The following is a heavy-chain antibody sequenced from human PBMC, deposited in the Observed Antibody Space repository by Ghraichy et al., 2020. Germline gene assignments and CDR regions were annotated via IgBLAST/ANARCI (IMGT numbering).Heavy chain of an antibody. Sequence: GSLRLSCTVSGGSISSSSYYWGWIRQPPGKGLEWIGSIYYSGSTYYNPSVKSRVTISVDTSKNQFSLKLSSVTAADTAVYYCARNYGDPLSSYYYYGMDVWGQGTTVTVSS. J-gene: IGHJ6*02. V-gene: IGHV4-39*01. CDR1: GGSISSSSYY. CDR3: ARNYGDPLSSYYYYGMDV. D-gene: IGHD4-17*01. CDR2: IYYSGST.